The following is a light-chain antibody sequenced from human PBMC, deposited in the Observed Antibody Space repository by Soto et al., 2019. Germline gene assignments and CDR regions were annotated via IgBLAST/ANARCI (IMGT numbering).Light chain of an antibody. J-gene: IGLJ2*01. Sequence: QSALTQPASVSGSPGQSITISCTGTRSDVGGYNYVSWYQQHPGKAPKLMIYDVSNRPSGVSNRFSGSKSGNTASLTISGLQADDEAGYYCISYTSSSTLVVFGGGTKLAVL. CDR2: DVS. CDR1: RSDVGGYNY. CDR3: ISYTSSSTLVV. V-gene: IGLV2-14*01.